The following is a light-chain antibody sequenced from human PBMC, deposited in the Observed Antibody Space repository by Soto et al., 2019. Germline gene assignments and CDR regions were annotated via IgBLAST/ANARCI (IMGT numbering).Light chain of an antibody. Sequence: QSALTQPASVSGSPGQSITISCTGTSSDVGGYNYVSWYQQNPGKAPKVMIYEVSNRPSGVSNRFSGSKSGNTASLTISGLQAEDEADYYCSSYTRSSTVIFGGGTKLTVL. CDR2: EVS. CDR1: SSDVGGYNY. J-gene: IGLJ2*01. V-gene: IGLV2-14*01. CDR3: SSYTRSSTVI.